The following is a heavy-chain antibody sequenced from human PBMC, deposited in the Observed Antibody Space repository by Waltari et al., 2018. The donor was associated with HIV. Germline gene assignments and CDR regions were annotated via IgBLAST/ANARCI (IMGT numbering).Heavy chain of an antibody. CDR3: VRTPQNIAHASGDWLWGKILSSYYFDF. V-gene: IGHV4-34*01. CDR2: IDPGGSV. D-gene: IGHD3-3*01. Sequence: QVRLDQWGTGRLRSSEPLSLTCAVHGGSCTDSSWGWIRHAPGKGFQWIAQIDPGGSVDSHPSLKGRITISMDTSTNQFSMTLRSVSVADKSVYFGVRTPQNIAHASGDWLWGKILSSYYFDFWGQGTLVIVSS. CDR1: GGSCTDSS. J-gene: IGHJ4*02.